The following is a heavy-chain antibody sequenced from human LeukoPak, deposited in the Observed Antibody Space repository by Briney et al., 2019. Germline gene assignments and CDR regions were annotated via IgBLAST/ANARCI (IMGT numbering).Heavy chain of an antibody. V-gene: IGHV4-4*07. CDR3: ARERYCSGGSCYSYLDY. D-gene: IGHD2-15*01. J-gene: IGHJ4*02. CDR1: GGSISSYY. Sequence: SETLSLTCTVSGGSISSYYWSWIRQPAGKGLGWIGRIYTSGSTNYNPSLKSRVTMSVDTSKNQFSLKLSSVTAADTAVYYCARERYCSGGSCYSYLDYWGQGTLVTVSS. CDR2: IYTSGST.